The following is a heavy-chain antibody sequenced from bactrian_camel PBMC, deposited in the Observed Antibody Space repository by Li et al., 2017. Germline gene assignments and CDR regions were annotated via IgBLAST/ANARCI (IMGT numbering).Heavy chain of an antibody. CDR2: ISRGDVST. D-gene: IGHD2*01. J-gene: IGHJ4*01. CDR1: AYTYSRNY. Sequence: DVQLVESGGGSVQAGGSLRLSCAASAYTYSRNYMGWFRQAPGKEREAVAVISRGDVSTYFADSVKGRFTISRDNAKTTVYLQMTSLKPEDSAMYYCAILGGRWDLPSSVRCQRSQGTQVTVS. V-gene: IGHV3S40*01.